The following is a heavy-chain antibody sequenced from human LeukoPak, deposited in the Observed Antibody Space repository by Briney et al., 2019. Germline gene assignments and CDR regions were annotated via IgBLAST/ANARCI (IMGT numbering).Heavy chain of an antibody. CDR3: ARAPEFSSGWLLDT. Sequence: KSSETLSLTCTVSGGSISSYYWSWIRQPAEKGLDWIGRIHTSGSTNYNPSLKSRVTMSVDTSKSQFSLKLSSVTAADTAVYFCARAPEFSSGWLLDTWGQGILVTVSS. V-gene: IGHV4-4*07. D-gene: IGHD6-19*01. CDR2: IHTSGST. J-gene: IGHJ5*02. CDR1: GGSISSYY.